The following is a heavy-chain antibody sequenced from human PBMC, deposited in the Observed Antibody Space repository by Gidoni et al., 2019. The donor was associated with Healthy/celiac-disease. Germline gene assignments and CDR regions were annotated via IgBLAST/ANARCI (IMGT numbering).Heavy chain of an antibody. Sequence: QVQLQESGPGLVKPSETLSLTCTVPGGSISSYYWSWIRQPPGKGLEWIGYIYYSGSTNYNPSLKSRVTISVDTSKNQFSLKLSSVTAADTAVYYCARAREEVVVDYWGQGTLVTVSS. CDR1: GGSISSYY. V-gene: IGHV4-59*01. J-gene: IGHJ4*02. D-gene: IGHD2-15*01. CDR3: ARAREEVVVDY. CDR2: IYYSGST.